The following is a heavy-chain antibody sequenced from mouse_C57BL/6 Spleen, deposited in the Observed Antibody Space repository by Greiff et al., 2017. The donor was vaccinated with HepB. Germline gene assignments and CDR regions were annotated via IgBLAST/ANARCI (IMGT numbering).Heavy chain of an antibody. CDR3: TGDSSDAMDY. CDR2: IRLKSDNYAT. CDR1: GFTFSNYW. V-gene: IGHV6-3*01. J-gene: IGHJ4*01. Sequence: EVMLVESGGGLVQPGGSMKLSCVASGFTFSNYWMNWVRQSPEKGLEWVAQIRLKSDNYATHYAESGKGRFTISRDDSKSSVYLQMNNLRAEDTGIYYCTGDSSDAMDYWGQGTSVTVSS. D-gene: IGHD3-2*02.